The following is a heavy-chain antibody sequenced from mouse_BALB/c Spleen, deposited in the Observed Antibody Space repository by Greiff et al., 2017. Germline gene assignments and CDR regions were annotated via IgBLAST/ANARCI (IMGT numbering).Heavy chain of an antibody. CDR3: ARRLSYDAPPAMDY. CDR1: GYSFTGYT. J-gene: IGHJ4*01. CDR2: INPYNGGT. V-gene: IGHV1-18*01. Sequence: EVQGVESGPELVKPGASMKISCKASGYSFTGYTMNWVKQSHGKNLEWIGLINPYNGGTSYNQKFKGKATLTVDKSSSTAYMELLSLTSEDSAVYYCARRLSYDAPPAMDYWGQGTSVTVSS. D-gene: IGHD2-3*01.